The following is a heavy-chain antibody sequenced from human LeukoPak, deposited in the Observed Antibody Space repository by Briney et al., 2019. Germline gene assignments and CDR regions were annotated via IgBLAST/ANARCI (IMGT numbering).Heavy chain of an antibody. J-gene: IGHJ6*02. Sequence: GCLRLCCAASRVAFGRYAISWVRQATGKGLEWLSAMSGSGSSTYYADSVKGRFTISRDNSNNTLYLQMNSLRAEDTAVYYCAGGAGVYYYGLDVWGQGTTVTVSS. V-gene: IGHV3-23*01. CDR3: AGGAGVYYYGLDV. CDR2: MSGSGSST. CDR1: RVAFGRYA.